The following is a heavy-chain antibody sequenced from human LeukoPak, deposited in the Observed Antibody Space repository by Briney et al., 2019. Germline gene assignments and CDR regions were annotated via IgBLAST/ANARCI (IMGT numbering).Heavy chain of an antibody. J-gene: IGHJ4*02. V-gene: IGHV3-23*01. CDR3: AKGAYHGD. D-gene: IGHD4-17*01. CDR2: ISGSGDST. Sequence: GGSLRLSCAASGFIFSNHGMNWVRQAPGKGLEWVSTISGSGDSTYYADSVKGRFTIPRDNSKNTLYLQMNSLRVEDTAVYYCAKGAYHGDWGQGTLVTVSS. CDR1: GFIFSNHG.